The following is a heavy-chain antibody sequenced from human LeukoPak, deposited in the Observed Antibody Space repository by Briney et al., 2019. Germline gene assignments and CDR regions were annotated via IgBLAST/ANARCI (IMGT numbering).Heavy chain of an antibody. CDR2: IRYDGSNK. Sequence: AGGSLRLSCAASGFTLGSYGMHWVRQAPGKGLEWVAFIRYDGSNKYYVDSVKGRFTISRDNSKNTLYLQMNSLKTVDTAVYYCVRLHYNYYFDYWGQGTLVTVSS. D-gene: IGHD5-24*01. CDR3: VRLHYNYYFDY. J-gene: IGHJ4*02. CDR1: GFTLGSYG. V-gene: IGHV3-30*02.